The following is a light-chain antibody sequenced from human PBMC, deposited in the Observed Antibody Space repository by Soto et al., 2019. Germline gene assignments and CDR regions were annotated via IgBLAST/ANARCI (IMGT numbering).Light chain of an antibody. CDR2: DVS. V-gene: IGLV2-14*01. CDR3: SSYTSSSTLVV. J-gene: IGLJ2*01. Sequence: QSALTQPASVSGSPGQSITISCTGTSSVVGGYNYVSWYQQHPGKAPKLMIYDVSNRPSGVSNRFSGSKSGNTASLTISGLHAEDEAHYYCSSYTSSSTLVVFGGGTKLTVL. CDR1: SSVVGGYNY.